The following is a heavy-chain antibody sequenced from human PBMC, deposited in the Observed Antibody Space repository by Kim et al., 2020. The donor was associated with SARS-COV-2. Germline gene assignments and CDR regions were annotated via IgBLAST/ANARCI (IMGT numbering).Heavy chain of an antibody. D-gene: IGHD4-17*01. Sequence: YAAPGKGRFTNARDDSKNTLYLQMNSLKTEDTAVYYCTTRTTVTTGWFDPWGQGTLVTVSS. V-gene: IGHV3-15*01. CDR3: TTRTTVTTGWFDP. J-gene: IGHJ5*02.